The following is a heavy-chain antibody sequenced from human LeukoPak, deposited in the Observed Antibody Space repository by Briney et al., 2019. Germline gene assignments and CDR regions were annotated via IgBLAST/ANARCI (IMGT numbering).Heavy chain of an antibody. Sequence: GESLKISCKGSGYSFTSYWIGWVRQVPGKGLEWMGIIYPGDSDTRYSPSFQGQVTISADKSISTAYLQWSSLKASDTAMYYCARQWLYYDSSGYYGPLRAFDIWGQGTMVTVSS. D-gene: IGHD3-22*01. V-gene: IGHV5-51*01. CDR1: GYSFTSYW. CDR3: ARQWLYYDSSGYYGPLRAFDI. J-gene: IGHJ3*02. CDR2: IYPGDSDT.